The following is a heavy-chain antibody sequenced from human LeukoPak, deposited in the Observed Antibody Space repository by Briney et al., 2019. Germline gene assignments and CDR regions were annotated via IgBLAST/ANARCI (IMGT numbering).Heavy chain of an antibody. CDR2: ITGSGDTI. V-gene: IGHV3-48*03. D-gene: IGHD2-2*03. CDR1: GFTFSSYE. J-gene: IGHJ6*03. Sequence: GGSLRLSCSASGFTFSSYEMNWVRQAPGKGLEWISYITGSGDTIYYADSVKGRFTISRDNAKNSLYLQMNSLRAEDTAVYYCARDGYCSSTSQCFGWYYMDVWGKGTTVTISS. CDR3: ARDGYCSSTSQCFGWYYMDV.